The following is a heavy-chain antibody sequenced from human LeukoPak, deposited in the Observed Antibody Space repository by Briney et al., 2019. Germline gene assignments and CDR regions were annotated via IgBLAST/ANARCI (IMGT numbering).Heavy chain of an antibody. CDR3: AQDSGVTYYYGSGSATYFEN. CDR2: ISGSGGTT. CDR1: GFTFNNYA. D-gene: IGHD3-10*01. Sequence: PGGSLRLSCAGSGFTFNNYAMSWVRQAPGKGLEWVSSISGSGGTTYYADSLEGRFTISRDNSKNTLYLQMNSLRADDTAVYYCAQDSGVTYYYGSGSATYFENWGQGTLVTVSS. J-gene: IGHJ4*02. V-gene: IGHV3-23*01.